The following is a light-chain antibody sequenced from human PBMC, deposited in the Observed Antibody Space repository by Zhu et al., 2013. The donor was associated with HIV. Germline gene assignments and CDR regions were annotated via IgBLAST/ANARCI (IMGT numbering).Light chain of an antibody. Sequence: EIVLTQSPGTLSLSPGERATLSCRASQSVSSSYIAWYQQKPGLAPRFLIYGASSRATGIPVRFSGSGSGTDFTLTINRLEPEDFAVYYCQQYGSSPLYSFGQGTKLEIK. CDR3: QQYGSSPLYS. V-gene: IGKV3-20*01. J-gene: IGKJ2*03. CDR2: GAS. CDR1: QSVSSSY.